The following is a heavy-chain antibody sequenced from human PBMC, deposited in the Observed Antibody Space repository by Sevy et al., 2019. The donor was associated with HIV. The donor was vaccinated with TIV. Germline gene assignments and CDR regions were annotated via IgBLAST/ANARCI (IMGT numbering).Heavy chain of an antibody. CDR1: GFTFNDYA. V-gene: IGHV3-33*01. CDR3: ARGGQKDCDGSSGYYPDY. Sequence: GGSLRLSCAASGFTFNDYAMHWVRQAPGKGLGWVALMWSDGSNKYYADSVKGRFTISRGNSKNTLYLQVNSLRAEDTAVYYCARGGQKDCDGSSGYYPDYWGQGTLVTVSS. D-gene: IGHD3-22*01. CDR2: MWSDGSNK. J-gene: IGHJ4*02.